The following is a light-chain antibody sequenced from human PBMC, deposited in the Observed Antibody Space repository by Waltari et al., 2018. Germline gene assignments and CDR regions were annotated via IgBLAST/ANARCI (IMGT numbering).Light chain of an antibody. CDR3: MFWPSNVWV. CDR2: YKSDSEK. V-gene: IGLV5-37*01. J-gene: IGLJ3*02. CDR1: SAINVGDFN. Sequence: QPVLTQPPSSSASPGESARLTCTLPSAINVGDFNIYWYQQKPGSPPRFLLYYKSDSEKAQGSGVPIRFSGSKDASASAGILLISGLQSEDEADYYCMFWPSNVWVFGGGTKLTVL.